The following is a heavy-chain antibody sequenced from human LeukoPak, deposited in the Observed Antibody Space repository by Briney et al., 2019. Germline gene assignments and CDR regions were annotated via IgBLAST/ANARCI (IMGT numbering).Heavy chain of an antibody. Sequence: GGSLRFSCAASGFTFSSYWMTWVRQAPGKGLEWVANINQDGSEEYYVDSVKGRFTISRDNAKNSLYLQMNSLRAEDTAVYYCARGQRRHTDLAPSFDYWGQGILVTVSS. J-gene: IGHJ4*02. D-gene: IGHD5-18*01. CDR3: ARGQRRHTDLAPSFDY. CDR1: GFTFSSYW. V-gene: IGHV3-7*01. CDR2: INQDGSEE.